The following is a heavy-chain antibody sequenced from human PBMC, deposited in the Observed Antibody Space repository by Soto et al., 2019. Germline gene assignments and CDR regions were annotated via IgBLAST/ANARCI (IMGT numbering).Heavy chain of an antibody. Sequence: QVQLQQWGAGLLKPSETLSLTCAVYGGSFSGYYWSWIRQPPGKGLEWIGEINHSGSTNYNPSLKSRVTISVDTSKNQFSLKLSSVTAADTAVYYCARGGNSGYAVWGQGTLVTFSS. CDR2: INHSGST. D-gene: IGHD5-12*01. CDR1: GGSFSGYY. V-gene: IGHV4-34*01. J-gene: IGHJ4*02. CDR3: ARGGNSGYAV.